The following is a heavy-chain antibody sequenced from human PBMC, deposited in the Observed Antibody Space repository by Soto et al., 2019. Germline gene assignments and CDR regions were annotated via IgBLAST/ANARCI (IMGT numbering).Heavy chain of an antibody. J-gene: IGHJ4*02. V-gene: IGHV2-5*01. CDR2: IYWNDDK. Sequence: QITLKESGPTLVKPTQTLTLTCTFSGFSLSTSEVGVGWIRQPPGKALEWLALIYWNDDKRYSPSLNSRLTITRDSSKNQVVLTMTNMDPVDTATYYCAHIPVGKHCDSTSCLYYFDYWGQGTLVTVSS. CDR3: AHIPVGKHCDSTSCLYYFDY. D-gene: IGHD2-2*01. CDR1: GFSLSTSEVG.